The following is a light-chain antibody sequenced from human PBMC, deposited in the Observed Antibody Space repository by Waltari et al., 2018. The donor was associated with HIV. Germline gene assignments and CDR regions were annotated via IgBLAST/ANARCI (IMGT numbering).Light chain of an antibody. V-gene: IGLV3-21*03. CDR2: DDT. CDR3: QVWDTSGDPWV. CDR1: NMGSKS. J-gene: IGLJ3*02. Sequence: SYVLTQQPSVSVAPGKTARITCGGHNMGSKSVHWYQQKPGQAPVLVVYDDTDRPSGIPERFSGSNSGNTATLTISRVEAGDEADYYCQVWDTSGDPWVFGGGTKLTVL.